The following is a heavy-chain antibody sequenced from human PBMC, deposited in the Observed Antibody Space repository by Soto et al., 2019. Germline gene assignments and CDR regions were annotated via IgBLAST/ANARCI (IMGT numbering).Heavy chain of an antibody. CDR3: GWPRLSSECTARMDF. J-gene: IGHJ6*03. Sequence: QVQLVESGGGVVQPGRSLRLSSAASGFTFSSYAMHWGRQPPGKGLEWVAVISYDGTNKYYADSVKGRFTNSRDNSKITRYLQINSRRTVCMAVYYCGWPRLSSECTARMDFCGYGTVVTVS. CDR2: ISYDGTNK. D-gene: IGHD2-8*02. V-gene: IGHV3-30*04. CDR1: GFTFSSYA.